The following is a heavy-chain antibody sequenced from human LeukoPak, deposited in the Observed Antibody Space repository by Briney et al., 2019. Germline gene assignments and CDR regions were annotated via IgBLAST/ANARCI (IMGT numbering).Heavy chain of an antibody. J-gene: IGHJ4*02. D-gene: IGHD4-17*01. CDR2: IYYSGST. CDR1: GGSISSYY. CDR3: ARTHDYGDYPTTYFDY. V-gene: IGHV4-59*01. Sequence: SETLSLTCTVSGGSISSYYWSWIRQPPGKGLEWIGYIYYSGSTNYNPSLKSRVTISVDTSKNQFSLKLSSVTAADTAVYYCARTHDYGDYPTTYFDYWGQGTLVTVSS.